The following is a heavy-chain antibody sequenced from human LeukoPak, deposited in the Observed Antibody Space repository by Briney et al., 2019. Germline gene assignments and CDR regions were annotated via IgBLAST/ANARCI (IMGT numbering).Heavy chain of an antibody. Sequence: SGGSLRLSCAASGFTFSLYEMNWIRQAPGKGLEWVSYISSTGTTIYYADSVKGRFTISRDNDKNSLHLLMNSLSAEATADYYCAKGRYSGSYDDWGRGPVVPVS. CDR3: AKGRYSGSYDD. V-gene: IGHV3-48*03. CDR2: ISSTGTTI. CDR1: GFTFSLYE. D-gene: IGHD1-26*01. J-gene: IGHJ4*02.